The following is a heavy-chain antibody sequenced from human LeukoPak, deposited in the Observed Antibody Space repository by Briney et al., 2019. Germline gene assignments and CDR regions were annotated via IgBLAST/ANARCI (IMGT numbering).Heavy chain of an antibody. V-gene: IGHV3-23*01. Sequence: PGGSLRLSCAASGFTFSSYAMSWVRQAPGKGLEWVSAIRGSGGSTYYADSVKGRFTISRDNSKNTLYLQMNSLRAEDTAVYYCAKDFSGDSGRDAFDIWGQGTMVTVSS. CDR2: IRGSGGST. CDR3: AKDFSGDSGRDAFDI. D-gene: IGHD4-17*01. CDR1: GFTFSSYA. J-gene: IGHJ3*02.